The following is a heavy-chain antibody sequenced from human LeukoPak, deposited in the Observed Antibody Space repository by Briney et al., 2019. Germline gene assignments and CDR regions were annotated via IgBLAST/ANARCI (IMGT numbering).Heavy chain of an antibody. Sequence: SETLSLTCTVSGGSISSSSYYWGWIRQPPGKGLEWIGSIYYSGSTYYNPSLKSRVTISVDTSKNQFSLKLSSVTAADTAVYYCARGKRWDSGAFDIWGQGTMVTVSS. CDR3: ARGKRWDSGAFDI. CDR1: GGSISSSSYY. CDR2: IYYSGST. V-gene: IGHV4-39*07. D-gene: IGHD4-23*01. J-gene: IGHJ3*02.